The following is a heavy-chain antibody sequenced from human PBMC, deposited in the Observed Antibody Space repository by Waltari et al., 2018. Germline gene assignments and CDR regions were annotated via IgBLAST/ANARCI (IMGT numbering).Heavy chain of an antibody. Sequence: QVQLHESGPGLVRPSGTLSLTCSVSGGSVRTNSWWSWVRQFPGQGLEWIGEIFRSGSTNYNPSLARRVTMSIDQSKNQFSLSLTSGTAADAAVYFCARATSAEGIFFWGQGILVTVSS. CDR3: ARATSAEGIFF. J-gene: IGHJ4*02. V-gene: IGHV4-4*02. D-gene: IGHD3-10*01. CDR1: GGSVRTNSW. CDR2: IFRSGST.